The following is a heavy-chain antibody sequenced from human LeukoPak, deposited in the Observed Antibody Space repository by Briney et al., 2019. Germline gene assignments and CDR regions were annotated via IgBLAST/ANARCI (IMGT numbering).Heavy chain of an antibody. J-gene: IGHJ5*02. CDR2: INHTGNT. CDR1: GGSFTNYY. V-gene: IGHV4-34*01. D-gene: IGHD6-13*01. CDR3: ANAALIPASGTRWFDP. Sequence: SETLSLTCAVSGGSFTNYYWTWIRQSPRKRLEWIGEINHTGNTKYNPSLKSRVTISLDASKNQFSLKLLSVTAADTAMYYCANAALIPASGTRWFDPWGQGTLVTVSS.